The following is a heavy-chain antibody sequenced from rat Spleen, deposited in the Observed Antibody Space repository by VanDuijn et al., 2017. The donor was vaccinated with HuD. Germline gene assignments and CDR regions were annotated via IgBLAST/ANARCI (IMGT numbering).Heavy chain of an antibody. CDR2: IWSNGGT. V-gene: IGHV2-45*01. CDR3: TRDHMMVVIRD. Sequence: QVQLKESGPGLVQPSETLSLTCTVSGFSLTSYNVHWVRQPPGKGLEWMGVIWSNGGTDYNSAIKSRLSISRDTSKSQVFLKMNSLQTDDTGTYYCTRDHMMVVIRDWGQGVMVTVSS. CDR1: GFSLTSYN. D-gene: IGHD1-12*02. J-gene: IGHJ2*01.